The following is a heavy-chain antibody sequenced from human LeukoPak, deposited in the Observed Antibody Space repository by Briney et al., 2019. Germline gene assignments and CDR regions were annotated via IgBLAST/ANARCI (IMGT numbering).Heavy chain of an antibody. J-gene: IGHJ6*03. D-gene: IGHD1-14*01. CDR1: GYTFTSYY. CDR2: INPNSGGT. Sequence: ASVKVSCKASGYTFTSYYMHWVRQAPGQGLEWMGWINPNSGGTNYAQKFQGRVTMTRDTSISTAYMELSRLRSDDTAVYYCARGAVYEYYYYYMDVWGKGTTATVS. V-gene: IGHV1-2*02. CDR3: ARGAVYEYYYYYMDV.